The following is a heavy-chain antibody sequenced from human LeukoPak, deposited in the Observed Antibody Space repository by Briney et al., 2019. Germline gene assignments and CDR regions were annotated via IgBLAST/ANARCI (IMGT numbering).Heavy chain of an antibody. J-gene: IGHJ6*02. Sequence: GGSLRLSCAASGFNFSTYAITWVRQAPGKGLEWVAGITGSGSRTHYADSVKGLFTISRDNSKNTLYLQMSSLRAEDMAIYYCAKEVGATSSYYTMDVWGQGTTVTVSS. CDR1: GFNFSTYA. D-gene: IGHD1-26*01. V-gene: IGHV3-23*01. CDR2: ITGSGSRT. CDR3: AKEVGATSSYYTMDV.